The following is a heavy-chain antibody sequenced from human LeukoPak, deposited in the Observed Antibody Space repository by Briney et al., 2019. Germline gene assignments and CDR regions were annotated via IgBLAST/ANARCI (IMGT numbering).Heavy chain of an antibody. V-gene: IGHV4-34*01. CDR3: AREGVIGYCSSANCLGGMDV. CDR1: GGSFSGYY. D-gene: IGHD2-2*03. Sequence: SSETLSLTCAVYGGSFSGYYWSWIRQPPGKGLEWIGEINHSGSTNYNPSLKSRVTISVDTSKNQFSLKLSSVTAADTAVYYCAREGVIGYCSSANCLGGMDVWGQGTTVTVSS. CDR2: INHSGST. J-gene: IGHJ6*02.